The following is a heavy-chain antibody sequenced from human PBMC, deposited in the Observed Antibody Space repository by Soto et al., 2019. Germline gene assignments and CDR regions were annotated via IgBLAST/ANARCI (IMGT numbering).Heavy chain of an antibody. CDR2: IYYSGST. V-gene: IGHV4-59*01. CDR3: ASSLGYSYGYDFDY. CDR1: GGTISSYY. D-gene: IGHD5-18*01. J-gene: IGHJ4*02. Sequence: SETLSLTCTVSGGTISSYYWSWIRQPPGKGLEWIGYIYYSGSTNYNPSLKSRVTISVDTSKNQFSLKLSSVTAADTAVYYCASSLGYSYGYDFDYWGQGTLVTVSS.